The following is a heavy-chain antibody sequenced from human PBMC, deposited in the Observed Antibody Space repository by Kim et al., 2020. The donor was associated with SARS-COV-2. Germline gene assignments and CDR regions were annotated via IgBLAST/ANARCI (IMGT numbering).Heavy chain of an antibody. CDR3: ARHAPSILYSSSWWSWEYYCDY. Sequence: GESLKISCKGSGYSFTSYWIGWVRQMPGKGLEWMGIIYPGDSDTRYSPSFQGQVTISADKSISTAYLQWSSLKASDTAMYYCARHAPSILYSSSWWSWEYYCDYWGQGTLVTVSS. J-gene: IGHJ4*02. CDR1: GYSFTSYW. V-gene: IGHV5-51*01. D-gene: IGHD6-13*01. CDR2: IYPGDSDT.